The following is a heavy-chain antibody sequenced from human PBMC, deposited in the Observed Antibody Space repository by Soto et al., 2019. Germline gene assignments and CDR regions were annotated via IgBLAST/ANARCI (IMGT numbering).Heavy chain of an antibody. CDR2: IYWDDDK. J-gene: IGHJ3*02. Sequence: QITLKESGPPVVKPTQTLALTCTFSGFSLSADGVGVSWLRQSPGTALEWLALIYWDDDKCYNASLQNRLTITKDASKNQVVLRFSNMDPTDTATYYCAPHLIGWGDAFDIWGQGTFVAVSS. D-gene: IGHD6-19*01. V-gene: IGHV2-5*02. CDR1: GFSLSADGVG. CDR3: APHLIGWGDAFDI.